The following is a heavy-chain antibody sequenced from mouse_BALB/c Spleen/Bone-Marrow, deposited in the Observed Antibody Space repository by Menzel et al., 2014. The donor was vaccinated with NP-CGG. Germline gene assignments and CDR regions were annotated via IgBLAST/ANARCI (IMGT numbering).Heavy chain of an antibody. CDR1: GYSLTGYS. D-gene: IGHD4-1*01. CDR2: INTYNGGT. J-gene: IGHJ4*01. Sequence: EVQLKESGPELVKPGASMKISCKASGYSLTGYSMNWVKQSHGKNLEWIGLINTYNGGTNYNQKFKGKATLTVDKSSSTAYMEFLSLTSEDSAVYYCARSGTRGNYAMDYWGQGTSVTVSS. V-gene: IGHV1-18*01. CDR3: ARSGTRGNYAMDY.